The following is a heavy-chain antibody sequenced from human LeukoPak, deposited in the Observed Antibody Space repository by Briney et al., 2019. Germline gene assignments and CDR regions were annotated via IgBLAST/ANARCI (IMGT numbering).Heavy chain of an antibody. V-gene: IGHV3-43*02. Sequence: PGGSLRLSCAASGFSFDDNATYWVRQAPGKGLEWVSLISGDGATTYYADSVKGRFNISRDNSKSSLYPQMNSLRSEDTALYYCAKDNQRGGFQHWGQGTLVTVSS. CDR3: AKDNQRGGFQH. D-gene: IGHD3-16*01. CDR2: ISGDGATT. J-gene: IGHJ1*01. CDR1: GFSFDDNA.